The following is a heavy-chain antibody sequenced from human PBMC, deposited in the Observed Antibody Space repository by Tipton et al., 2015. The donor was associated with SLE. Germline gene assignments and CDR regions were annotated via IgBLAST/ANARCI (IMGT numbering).Heavy chain of an antibody. CDR1: GFTVSSNY. J-gene: IGHJ3*02. CDR3: AKDAVGFNGVYDPFDM. V-gene: IGHV3-53*01. Sequence: SLRLSCAASGFTVSSNYMSWVRQAPGKGLEWVSVIYSGGSTYYADSVKGRFTISRDNSKNTLYLQMNSLRAEDTAVYYCAKDAVGFNGVYDPFDMWGLGTMVTVSS. D-gene: IGHD2-8*01. CDR2: IYSGGST.